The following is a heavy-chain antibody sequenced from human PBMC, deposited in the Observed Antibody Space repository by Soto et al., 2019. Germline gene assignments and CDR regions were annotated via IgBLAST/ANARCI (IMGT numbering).Heavy chain of an antibody. Sequence: TLSLTCAVSGFSISSGRYSWSWIRQPPGKGLEWIGYIYHSGITYDNPSLKSPVNISVGRSKTQFFLKLSYVTDAETDVSSWARVPARWGQGNLVTVS. CDR1: GFSISSGRYS. CDR3: ARVPAR. J-gene: IGHJ4*02. V-gene: IGHV4-30-2*01. D-gene: IGHD2-2*01. CDR2: IYHSGIT.